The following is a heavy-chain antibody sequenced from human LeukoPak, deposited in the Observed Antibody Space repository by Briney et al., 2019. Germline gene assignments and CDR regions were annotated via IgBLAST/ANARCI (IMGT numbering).Heavy chain of an antibody. CDR1: GFTFSSYE. J-gene: IGHJ6*03. D-gene: IGHD3-3*02. CDR2: ISSSGSTI. Sequence: GGSLRLSCAASGFTFSSYEMNWVRQAPGKGLEWVSYISSSGSTIYYADSVKGRFTISRDNAKNSLYLQMNSLRAEDTALYYCAKDLSALLPGAHNYMDVWGKGTTVTISS. V-gene: IGHV3-48*03. CDR3: AKDLSALLPGAHNYMDV.